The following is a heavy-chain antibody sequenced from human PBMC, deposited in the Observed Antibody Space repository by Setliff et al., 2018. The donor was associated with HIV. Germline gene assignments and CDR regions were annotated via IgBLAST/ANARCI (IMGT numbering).Heavy chain of an antibody. V-gene: IGHV4-39*01. CDR3: ARRFGGIVVVPAAILGPAFDI. J-gene: IGHJ3*02. Sequence: KTSETLSLTCAVSGGSISPNWWNWVRQPPGKGLEWIGSIYYSGSTYYNPSLKSRVTIYVDTSKNQFSLKLSSVTAADTAVYYCARRFGGIVVVPAAILGPAFDIWGQGTMVT. CDR2: IYYSGST. D-gene: IGHD2-2*02. CDR1: GGSISPNW.